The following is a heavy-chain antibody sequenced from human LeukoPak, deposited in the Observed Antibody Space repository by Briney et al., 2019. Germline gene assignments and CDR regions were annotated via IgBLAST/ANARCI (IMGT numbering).Heavy chain of an antibody. V-gene: IGHV4-34*01. Sequence: SETLSLTCAVYGGSFSGYFWSWIRQPPGKGLEWIGDINHNGGTNYNPSLKSRVTISVDTSKSQFSLKLNSVTAADTAVYYCARVKSGWVVDYWGQGTLVTVSS. CDR1: GGSFSGYF. D-gene: IGHD1-26*01. J-gene: IGHJ4*02. CDR3: ARVKSGWVVDY. CDR2: INHNGGT.